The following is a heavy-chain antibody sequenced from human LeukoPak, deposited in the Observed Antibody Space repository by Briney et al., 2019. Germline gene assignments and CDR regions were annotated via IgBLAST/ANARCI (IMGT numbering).Heavy chain of an antibody. CDR3: ARGHDGVVGWFAP. Sequence: SETLSLTCAVYGGSFSGYYWSWIRQPPGKGLEWIGEINHSGSTNYNPSLKSRVTMSVDTSKNHFSLKLSSVTAADTAVYYCARGHDGVVGWFAPWGQGTLVTVSS. V-gene: IGHV4-34*01. CDR1: GGSFSGYY. CDR2: INHSGST. D-gene: IGHD2-15*01. J-gene: IGHJ5*02.